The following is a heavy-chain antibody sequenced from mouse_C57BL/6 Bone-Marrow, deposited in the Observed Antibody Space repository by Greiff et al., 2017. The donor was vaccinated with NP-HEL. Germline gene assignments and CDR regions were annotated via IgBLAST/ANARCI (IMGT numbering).Heavy chain of an antibody. CDR2: INPNNGGT. D-gene: IGHD2-4*01. Sequence: EVKLQQSGPELVKPGASVKISCKASGYTFTDYYMNWVKQSHGKSLEWIGDINPNNGGTSYNQKFKGKATLTVDKSSSTAYMELRSLTSEDSAVYYCARWGYYDYAMDYWGQGTSVTVSS. CDR1: GYTFTDYY. CDR3: ARWGYYDYAMDY. J-gene: IGHJ4*01. V-gene: IGHV1-26*01.